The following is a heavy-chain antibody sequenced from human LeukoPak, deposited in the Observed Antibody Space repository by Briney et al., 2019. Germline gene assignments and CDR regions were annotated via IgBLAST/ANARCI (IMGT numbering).Heavy chain of an antibody. Sequence: GGSLGLSCAASGFTFSSYAMSWVRQAPGKGLEWVSAISGSGGSTYYADSVKGRFTISRDNSKNTLYLQMNSLRAEDTAVYYCATEPRNYYYYYMDVWGKGTTVTISS. D-gene: IGHD1-14*01. CDR1: GFTFSSYA. V-gene: IGHV3-23*01. CDR3: ATEPRNYYYYYMDV. CDR2: ISGSGGST. J-gene: IGHJ6*03.